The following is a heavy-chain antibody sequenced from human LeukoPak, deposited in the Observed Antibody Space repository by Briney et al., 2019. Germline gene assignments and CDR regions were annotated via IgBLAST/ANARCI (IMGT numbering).Heavy chain of an antibody. CDR1: GFTFSSYS. D-gene: IGHD2-2*01. J-gene: IGHJ6*02. V-gene: IGHV3-21*01. CDR3: ARDIIPAAMRHYYYYGMDV. CDR2: ISRSSSYI. Sequence: GGSLRLSCAASGFTFSSYSMNWVRQAPGKGLEWVSSISRSSSYIHYADSVKGRFTISRDNAKNSLYLQMNSLRAEDTAVYYCARDIIPAAMRHYYYYGMDVWGQGTTVTVSS.